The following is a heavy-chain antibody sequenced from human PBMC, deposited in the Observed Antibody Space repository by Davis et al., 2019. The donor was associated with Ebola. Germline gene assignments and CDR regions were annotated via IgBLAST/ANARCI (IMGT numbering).Heavy chain of an antibody. Sequence: PGGSLRLPCAASGFTFDDYAMHWVRQAPGKGLEWVSGISWNSGSIGYADSVKGRFTISRDNAKNSLYQQMNSLRAEDTALYYCASQYGDYCDSSGLEYWGQGTLVTVSS. D-gene: IGHD3-22*01. CDR3: ASQYGDYCDSSGLEY. CDR2: ISWNSGSI. CDR1: GFTFDDYA. J-gene: IGHJ4*02. V-gene: IGHV3-9*01.